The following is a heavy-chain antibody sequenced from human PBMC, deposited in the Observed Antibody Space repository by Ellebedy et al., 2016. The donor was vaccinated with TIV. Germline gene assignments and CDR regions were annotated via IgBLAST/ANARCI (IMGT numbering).Heavy chain of an antibody. CDR1: GFTFSSYE. J-gene: IGHJ5*02. Sequence: GESLKISCEVSGFTFSSYEMNWVRQAPGKGLEWVSYIDSSGYNTYYADSVEGRFTISRDNAKTSLYLQMESLRVEDTAVYYCARGRWFGLWGQGTLVTVSS. CDR3: ARGRWFGL. V-gene: IGHV3-48*03. CDR2: IDSSGYNT.